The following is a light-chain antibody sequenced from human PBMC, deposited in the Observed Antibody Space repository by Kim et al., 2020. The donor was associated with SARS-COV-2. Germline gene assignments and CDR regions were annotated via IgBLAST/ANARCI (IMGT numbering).Light chain of an antibody. J-gene: IGKJ4*01. Sequence: EFVLTQSPGSLSLSPGDTATLSCRASQTVSSAYIAWLQQRPGQPPRLLIYAASGRATGIPDRFSGSGSRTDFTLTISGLEAEDLAVYSCQSNGTSVAFGAGTKMDIK. V-gene: IGKV3-20*01. CDR3: QSNGTSVA. CDR1: QTVSSAY. CDR2: AAS.